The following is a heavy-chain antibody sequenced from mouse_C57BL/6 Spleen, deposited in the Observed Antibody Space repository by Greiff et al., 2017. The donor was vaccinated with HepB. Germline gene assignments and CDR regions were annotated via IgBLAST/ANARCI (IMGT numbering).Heavy chain of an antibody. CDR2: INPNNGGT. CDR1: GYTFTDYY. Sequence: EVQLQQSGPELVKPGASVKISCKASGYTFTDYYMNWVKQSHGKSLEWIGDINPNNGGTSYNQKFKGKATLTVDKYSSTAYMELRSLTSEDSAVYYCADDGYFAYWGQGTLVTVSA. CDR3: ADDGYFAY. D-gene: IGHD2-3*01. J-gene: IGHJ3*01. V-gene: IGHV1-26*01.